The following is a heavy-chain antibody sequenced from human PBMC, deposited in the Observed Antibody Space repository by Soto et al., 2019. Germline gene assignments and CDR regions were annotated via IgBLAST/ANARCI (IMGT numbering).Heavy chain of an antibody. Sequence: ELVESGGGVVQPGGSLRLSCAAAGNTFGGLGLHWVRQPPGKGLEWVSSISYDGAITYYGDSVRGRFTISRDNSKDTVYLQMNSLRADDTAMYYCAIQAWEPRSPFEPWGQGALVTVSS. J-gene: IGHJ5*02. CDR1: GNTFGGLG. CDR2: ISYDGAIT. D-gene: IGHD1-26*01. V-gene: IGHV3-30*03. CDR3: AIQAWEPRSPFEP.